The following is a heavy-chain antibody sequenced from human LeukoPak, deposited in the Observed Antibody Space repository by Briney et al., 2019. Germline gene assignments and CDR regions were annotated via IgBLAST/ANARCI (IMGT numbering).Heavy chain of an antibody. CDR3: ARGQYYYGSGSFYYYYGMDV. V-gene: IGHV4-34*01. CDR1: GGSISSYY. J-gene: IGHJ6*02. D-gene: IGHD3-10*01. CDR2: INHSGST. Sequence: SETLSLTCTVSGGSISSYYWSWIRQPPGKGLEWIGEINHSGSTNYNPSLKSRVTISVDTSKNQFSLKLSSVTAADTAVYYCARGQYYYGSGSFYYYYGMDVWGQGTTVTVSS.